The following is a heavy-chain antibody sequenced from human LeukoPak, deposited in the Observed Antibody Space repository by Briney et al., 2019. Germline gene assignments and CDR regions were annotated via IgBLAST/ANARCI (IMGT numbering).Heavy chain of an antibody. CDR3: ASDYVDTAMVRGDYFDY. CDR1: GYTFTGYY. CDR2: INPNSGGT. Sequence: VSVKVSCKASGYTFTGYYMHWVRQAPGQGLEWMGWINPNSGGTNYAQKFQGRVTMTRDTSISTAYMELSRLRSDDTAVYYCASDYVDTAMVRGDYFDYWGQGTLVTVSS. J-gene: IGHJ4*02. D-gene: IGHD5-18*01. V-gene: IGHV1-2*02.